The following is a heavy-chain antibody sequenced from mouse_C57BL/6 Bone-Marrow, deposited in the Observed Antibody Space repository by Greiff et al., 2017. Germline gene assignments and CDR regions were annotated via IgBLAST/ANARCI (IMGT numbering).Heavy chain of an antibody. V-gene: IGHV1-61*01. CDR3: ARPYGSPSYWYFDV. D-gene: IGHD1-1*01. CDR2: IYPSDSET. Sequence: QVHVKQPGAELVRPGSSVKLSCKASGYTFTSYWMDWVKQRPGQGLEWIGNIYPSDSETHYNQKFKDKATLTVDKSSSTAYMQLSSLTSEDSAVYYCARPYGSPSYWYFDVWGTGTTVTVSS. CDR1: GYTFTSYW. J-gene: IGHJ1*03.